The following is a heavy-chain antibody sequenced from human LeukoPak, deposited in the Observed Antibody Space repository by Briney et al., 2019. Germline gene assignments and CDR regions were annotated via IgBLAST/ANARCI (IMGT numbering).Heavy chain of an antibody. Sequence: PGGSLRLSCAASGFTFSSYEMNWVRQAPGKGLEWVSYISSSGSTIYYADSVKGRFTISRDNAKNSLYLQMNSLRAEDTAVYYCASWESVVVTPMSWFDPWGQGTLVTVSS. J-gene: IGHJ5*02. CDR3: ASWESVVVTPMSWFDP. D-gene: IGHD2-2*01. V-gene: IGHV3-48*03. CDR2: ISSSGSTI. CDR1: GFTFSSYE.